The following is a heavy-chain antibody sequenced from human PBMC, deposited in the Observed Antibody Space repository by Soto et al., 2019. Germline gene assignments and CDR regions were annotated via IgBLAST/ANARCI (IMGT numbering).Heavy chain of an antibody. Sequence: GESLKISCKGSGYSFTSYWISWVRQMPGKGLEWMGRIDPSDSYTNYSPSFQGHVTISADKSISTAYLQWSSLKASDTAMYYCARLYYYDSSGYYGGRSFDIWGQGTMVTVSS. J-gene: IGHJ3*02. V-gene: IGHV5-10-1*01. D-gene: IGHD3-22*01. CDR2: IDPSDSYT. CDR1: GYSFTSYW. CDR3: ARLYYYDSSGYYGGRSFDI.